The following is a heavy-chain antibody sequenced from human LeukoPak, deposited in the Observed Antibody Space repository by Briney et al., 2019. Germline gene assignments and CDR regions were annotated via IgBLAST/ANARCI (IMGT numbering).Heavy chain of an antibody. CDR2: IYPGDSDA. D-gene: IGHD2-15*01. J-gene: IGHJ4*02. Sequence: GESLKISCKGSGYSFTNYWIGWVRPLPGKGLEWMGIIYPGDSDATYSPSFQGQVTISADKSISTAYLQWNSLKASDTAMYYCASSTYCSGSNCYLGYWGQGTLVTVSS. V-gene: IGHV5-51*01. CDR1: GYSFTNYW. CDR3: ASSTYCSGSNCYLGY.